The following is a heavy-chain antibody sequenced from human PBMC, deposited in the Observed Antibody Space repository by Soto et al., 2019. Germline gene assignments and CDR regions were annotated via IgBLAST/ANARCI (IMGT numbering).Heavy chain of an antibody. J-gene: IGHJ4*02. CDR2: IYNGGST. Sequence: SETLSLTCTVSGVSVSSVGFHWAWLRRPPGKGLEWIGYIYNGGSTYYRPSHDSRTHTSLNATRNHYSQRLTSVTAADTAVYFCTSAPVGLDTISYFDYWGQGKLVTVSS. CDR3: TSAPVGLDTISYFDY. D-gene: IGHD3-3*01. V-gene: IGHV4-30-4*01. CDR1: GVSVSSVGFH.